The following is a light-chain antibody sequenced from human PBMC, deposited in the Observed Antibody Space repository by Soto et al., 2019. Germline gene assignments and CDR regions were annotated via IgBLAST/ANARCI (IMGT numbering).Light chain of an antibody. CDR3: QEYDNWPPWT. CDR1: QSVRNN. V-gene: IGKV3-15*01. CDR2: GAS. J-gene: IGKJ1*01. Sequence: TVMTQSPATLSVSLGERVTLSCRASQSVRNNLAWYQQKPGQAPRLLIYGASTRATDVPARFSGSGSGTEFTLTISGLQSDDFAVYYWQEYDNWPPWTFGQGTKVDIK.